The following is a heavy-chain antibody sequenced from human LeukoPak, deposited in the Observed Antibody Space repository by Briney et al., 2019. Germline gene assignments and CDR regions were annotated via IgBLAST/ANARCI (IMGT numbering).Heavy chain of an antibody. CDR1: GGTFSSYT. V-gene: IGHV1-69*02. Sequence: SVKVSCKASGGTFSSYTISWVRQAPGQGLEWIGRIIPILGIANYAQKFQGRVTITADKSTSTAYMELSSLRSEDTAVYYCARTRGIAAAGYFDYWGQGTLVTVSS. J-gene: IGHJ4*02. CDR2: IIPILGIA. D-gene: IGHD6-13*01. CDR3: ARTRGIAAAGYFDY.